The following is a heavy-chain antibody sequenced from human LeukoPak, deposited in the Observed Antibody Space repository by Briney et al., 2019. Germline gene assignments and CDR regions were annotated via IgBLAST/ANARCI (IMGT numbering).Heavy chain of an antibody. Sequence: SETLSLTCAVSGGSISSGGYSWSWIRQPPGKGLEWIGYIYHSGSTYYNPSLKSRVTISVDRSKNQFSLKLSSVTAADPAVYYCARGEWELLGAPLDYWGQGTLVTVSS. CDR2: IYHSGST. CDR3: ARGEWELLGAPLDY. V-gene: IGHV4-30-2*01. CDR1: GGSISSGGYS. D-gene: IGHD1-26*01. J-gene: IGHJ4*02.